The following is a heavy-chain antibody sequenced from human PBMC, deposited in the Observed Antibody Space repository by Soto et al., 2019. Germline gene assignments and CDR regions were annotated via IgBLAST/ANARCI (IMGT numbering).Heavy chain of an antibody. Sequence: DSGRVECKTAGYTFTGYYMHWVRQAPGQGLEWMGWINPNSGGTNYAQKFQGRVTMTRDTSISTAYMELSRLRSDDTAVYYCARAGSSWYSDNWFDPWVQGTLVPVFS. V-gene: IGHV1-2*02. J-gene: IGHJ5*02. CDR2: INPNSGGT. CDR1: GYTFTGYY. D-gene: IGHD6-13*01. CDR3: ARAGSSWYSDNWFDP.